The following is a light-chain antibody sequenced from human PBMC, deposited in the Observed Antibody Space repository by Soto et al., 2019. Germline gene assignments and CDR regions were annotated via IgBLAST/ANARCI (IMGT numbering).Light chain of an antibody. CDR3: CSYAVANTLV. V-gene: IGLV2-23*02. J-gene: IGLJ3*02. CDR1: SSDVGSYNL. Sequence: QSVLTQPASVSGSPGQSITISCTGTSSDVGSYNLVSWYQQHPGKAPKVIIYEVIKRPSGVSNRFSGSKSGNTASLTISGLQAEDEAEYYCCSYAVANTLVFGGGTKLTVL. CDR2: EVI.